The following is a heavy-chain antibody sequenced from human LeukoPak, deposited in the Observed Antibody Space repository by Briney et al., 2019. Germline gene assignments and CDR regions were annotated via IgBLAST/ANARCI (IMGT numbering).Heavy chain of an antibody. J-gene: IGHJ3*02. CDR1: GFTFSDCA. V-gene: IGHV3-23*01. CDR3: ARILRLHTPRAFDI. Sequence: GGSLRLSCAASGFTFSDCAMSWVRQAPGKGLEWISFITGSGGSTVYAGSVKGRFTISRDNSNSTLYLQMNSLRAEDTAVYYCARILRLHTPRAFDIWGQGTMVTVSS. D-gene: IGHD5-24*01. CDR2: ITGSGGST.